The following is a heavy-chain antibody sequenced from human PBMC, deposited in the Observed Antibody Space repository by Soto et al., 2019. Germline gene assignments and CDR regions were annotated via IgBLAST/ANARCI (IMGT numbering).Heavy chain of an antibody. Sequence: QVQLRESGPGLVKPSGTLSLTCVVSGASISSTYWWSWVRQPPGKGLEWIGEIYHTGSTKYNPSLTSRLTISIDKSNNEFSLKLNSVTAADTAVYYCATLPPRIEVVVTPIPTWGQGILVTVSS. CDR1: GASISSTYW. V-gene: IGHV4-4*02. CDR2: IYHTGST. D-gene: IGHD2-21*02. CDR3: ATLPPRIEVVVTPIPT. J-gene: IGHJ5*02.